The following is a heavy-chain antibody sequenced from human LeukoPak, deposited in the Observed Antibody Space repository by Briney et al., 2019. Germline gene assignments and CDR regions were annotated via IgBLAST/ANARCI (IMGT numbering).Heavy chain of an antibody. CDR2: IYSDGSSR. Sequence: RGSLRLSCAASGLTFSNYWMHWVRQAPGKGLVWVSRIYSDGSSRSYADSVKGRFTISRDNAKNTLYLQMNSLRAEDTAVYYCASASSHRIAAGGDYWGQGTLVTVSS. D-gene: IGHD6-13*01. V-gene: IGHV3-74*01. CDR1: GLTFSNYW. CDR3: ASASSHRIAAGGDY. J-gene: IGHJ4*02.